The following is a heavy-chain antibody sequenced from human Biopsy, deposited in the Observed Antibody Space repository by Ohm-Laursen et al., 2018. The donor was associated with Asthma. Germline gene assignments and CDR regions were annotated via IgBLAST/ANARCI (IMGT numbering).Heavy chain of an antibody. D-gene: IGHD3-3*01. CDR3: AKERYYDFWSGYPI. CDR1: GFRFNRYG. CDR2: MAFDGSQT. V-gene: IGHV3-30*18. Sequence: SSLRVSCAQNGFRFNRYGMHWVRQAAAKGLEWVAVMAFDGSQTYYADSVKGRFTISRDNSKNTLYLQMNSLRAEDTAVYYCAKERYYDFWSGYPIWGQGTMVTVSS. J-gene: IGHJ3*02.